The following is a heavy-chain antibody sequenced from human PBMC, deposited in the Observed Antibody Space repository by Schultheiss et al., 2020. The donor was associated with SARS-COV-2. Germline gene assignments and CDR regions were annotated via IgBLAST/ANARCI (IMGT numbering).Heavy chain of an antibody. J-gene: IGHJ4*02. D-gene: IGHD5-18*01. CDR3: ASLDTATAADY. CDR2: INHSGNT. CDR1: GGSFSGYY. V-gene: IGHV4-34*01. Sequence: SETLSLTCAVYGGSFSGYYWSWIRQPPGKGLEWIGEINHSGNTDYNPSLRSRVTISLDKSQSQFSLELTSVTAADTAMYYCASLDTATAADYWGQGTLVTVSS.